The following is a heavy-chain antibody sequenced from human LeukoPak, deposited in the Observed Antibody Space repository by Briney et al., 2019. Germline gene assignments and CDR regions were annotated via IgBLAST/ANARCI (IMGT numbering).Heavy chain of an antibody. CDR1: GFTFSSYS. Sequence: GGSLRLSCAASGFTFSSYSMNWVRQAPGRGLEWVSSISSSSSYIYYVDSVKGRFTISRDNAKNSLYLQMNSLRAEDTAVYYCARPSVSQDYFDYWGQGTLVTVSS. V-gene: IGHV3-21*01. J-gene: IGHJ4*02. CDR2: ISSSSSYI. CDR3: ARPSVSQDYFDY.